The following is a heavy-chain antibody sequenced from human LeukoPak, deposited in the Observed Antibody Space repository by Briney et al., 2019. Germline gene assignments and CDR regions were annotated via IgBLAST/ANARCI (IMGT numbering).Heavy chain of an antibody. D-gene: IGHD3-3*01. CDR3: ARDRNTDFWSGYYTNYFDY. Sequence: SETLSLTCAVYGGSFSGYYWSWIRQPPGKGLEWIGEINHSGSTNYNPSLKSRVTISVDTSKNQFSLKLSSVTAADTAVYYCARDRNTDFWSGYYTNYFDYWGQGTLVTVSS. CDR1: GGSFSGYY. V-gene: IGHV4-34*01. J-gene: IGHJ4*02. CDR2: INHSGST.